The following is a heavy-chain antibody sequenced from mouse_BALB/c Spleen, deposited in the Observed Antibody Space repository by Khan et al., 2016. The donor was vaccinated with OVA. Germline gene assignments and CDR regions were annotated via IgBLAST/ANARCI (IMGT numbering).Heavy chain of an antibody. CDR1: GYTFTAYW. Sequence: QVQLQQSGAELAKPGASVKMSCKASGYTFTAYWVHWVKQRPGQGLVWIGYIDPSTDYTEYNQRFKDKATLTTDKSSSTAYMQLSSLTSEDSAFYYCARRGLYGIFAYRGQGTLVTVSA. CDR2: IDPSTDYT. J-gene: IGHJ3*01. D-gene: IGHD2-1*01. V-gene: IGHV1-7*01. CDR3: ARRGLYGIFAY.